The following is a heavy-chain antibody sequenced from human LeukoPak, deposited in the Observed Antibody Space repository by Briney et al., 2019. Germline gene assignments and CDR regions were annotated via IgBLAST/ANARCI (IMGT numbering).Heavy chain of an antibody. CDR2: IYHSGST. V-gene: IGHV4-4*02. Sequence: PSETLSLTCAVSGGSISSSNWWSWVRQPPGKGLEWIGEIYHSGSTNYNPSLKSRVTISVDTSKNQFSLKLSSVTAADTAVYYCARRWANPEGLNWFDPWGQGTLVTVSS. CDR3: ARRWANPEGLNWFDP. J-gene: IGHJ5*02. D-gene: IGHD4-23*01. CDR1: GGSISSSNW.